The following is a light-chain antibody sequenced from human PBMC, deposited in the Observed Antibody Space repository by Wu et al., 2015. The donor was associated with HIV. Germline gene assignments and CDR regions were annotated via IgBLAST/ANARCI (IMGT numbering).Light chain of an antibody. V-gene: IGKV3-11*01. CDR1: QSVGNY. Sequence: EVVLTQSPAILSLSPGERATLSCRASQSVGNYLAWYQQKPGQAPRLLIYGASNRATGIPARFSGSGSGTDFTLTISSLEPEDFAVYFCQQYNNWPPITFGQGTRLEIK. J-gene: IGKJ5*01. CDR2: GAS. CDR3: QQYNNWPPIT.